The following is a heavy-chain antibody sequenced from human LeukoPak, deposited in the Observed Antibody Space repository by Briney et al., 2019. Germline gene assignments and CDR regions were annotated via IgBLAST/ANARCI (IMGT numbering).Heavy chain of an antibody. CDR3: ARDPNRIAGAGFFDY. V-gene: IGHV3-30*04. CDR1: GFTFSSYA. Sequence: GGSLRLSCAASGFTFSSYAMHWVRKAPGKGLEWVAVISYDGSNKYYADSVKGRFTISRDNSKNTLYLQMNSLRAEDTAVYYCARDPNRIAGAGFFDYWGQGTLVTVSS. D-gene: IGHD6-19*01. CDR2: ISYDGSNK. J-gene: IGHJ4*02.